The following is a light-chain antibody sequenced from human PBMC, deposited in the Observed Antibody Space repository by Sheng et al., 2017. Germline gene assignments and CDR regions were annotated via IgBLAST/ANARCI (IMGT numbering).Light chain of an antibody. Sequence: QSALTQPASVSGSPGQSITISCTGTRRDVGSYNLVSWYQQHPGKAPQLLIYGGTQRPSGVSYRFSGSKSGNTASLTISGLQPEDEADYYCCSYTDSGTFVVFGGRTYLTVL. V-gene: IGLV2-23*03. CDR1: RRDVGSYNL. CDR2: GGT. CDR3: CSYTDSGTFVV. J-gene: IGLJ2*01.